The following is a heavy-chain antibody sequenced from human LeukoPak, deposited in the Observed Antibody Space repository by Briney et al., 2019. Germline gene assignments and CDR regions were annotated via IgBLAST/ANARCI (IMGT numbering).Heavy chain of an antibody. J-gene: IGHJ3*02. CDR2: ISYDGSNK. CDR3: ARGRQDSSPDAFDI. Sequence: PGGSLRLSCAASGFTFSSYGMHWVRQAPGKGLEWVAVISYDGSNKYYADSVKGRFTISRHNSKNTLYLQMNSLRAEDTAVYYCARGRQDSSPDAFDIWGQGTMVTVSS. V-gene: IGHV3-30*03. CDR1: GFTFSSYG. D-gene: IGHD6-13*01.